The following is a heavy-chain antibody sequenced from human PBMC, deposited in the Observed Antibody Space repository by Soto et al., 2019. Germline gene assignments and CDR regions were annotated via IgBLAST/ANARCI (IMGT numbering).Heavy chain of an antibody. Sequence: SVKVSCKASGGTFSNHAISWVRQAPGQGLEWVRGIIPMFPTADYAQRFQGRVTITADDSTTTVYMELSGLRSEDTAMYYCARDDATYCGGDCYRYFYYGMDVWGQGTTVTVSS. CDR2: IIPMFPTA. V-gene: IGHV1-69*13. D-gene: IGHD2-21*02. CDR1: GGTFSNHA. CDR3: ARDDATYCGGDCYRYFYYGMDV. J-gene: IGHJ6*02.